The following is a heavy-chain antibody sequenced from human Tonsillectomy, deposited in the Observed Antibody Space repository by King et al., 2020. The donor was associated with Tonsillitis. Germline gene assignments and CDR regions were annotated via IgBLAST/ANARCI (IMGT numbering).Heavy chain of an antibody. D-gene: IGHD6-13*01. V-gene: IGHV4-31*03. CDR1: GASIKSGGYY. J-gene: IGHJ1*01. CDR2: ISYTGGI. Sequence: LQLQESGPGLAKPSQTLSLNCIVSGASIKSGGYYWSWIRQHPGKGLEWIGYISYTGGIFYNPSLKSRVSMSIDTSKKQFSLNLSSVTVADTAVYYCAPATCASSTCNRPEYFQDWGRGTLVSVSS. CDR3: APATCASSTCNRPEYFQD.